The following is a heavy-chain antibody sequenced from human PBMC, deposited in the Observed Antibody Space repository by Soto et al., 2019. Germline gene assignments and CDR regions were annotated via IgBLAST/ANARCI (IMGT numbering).Heavy chain of an antibody. CDR3: ASPSGRPLGN. V-gene: IGHV4-4*02. D-gene: IGHD1-26*01. J-gene: IGHJ4*02. Sequence: QVQLQESGPGLVKPSGTLSLTCAVSGGSISSSDWWSWVRQPPGKGLEWIGEIYHGGSANYNPSLTSRVTMSVDKSKNQFSLNLSSVTAADTAVYYCASPSGRPLGNWGQGTLVTVSP. CDR2: IYHGGSA. CDR1: GGSISSSDW.